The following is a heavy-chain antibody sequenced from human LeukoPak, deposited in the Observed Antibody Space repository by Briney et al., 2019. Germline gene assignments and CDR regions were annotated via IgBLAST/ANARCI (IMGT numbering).Heavy chain of an antibody. CDR3: ARTKHYYSNPFHY. Sequence: GGSLRLSCAASGFTVSSNYMTWVRQAPGKGLEWVSVIYAAGTTTYYADSVKGRFTISRDNSKNTLYLQMNSLRAEDTAVYYCARTKHYYSNPFHYSVQGTLVTVSS. D-gene: IGHD4-11*01. CDR1: GFTVSSNY. CDR2: IYAAGTTT. V-gene: IGHV3-53*01. J-gene: IGHJ4*02.